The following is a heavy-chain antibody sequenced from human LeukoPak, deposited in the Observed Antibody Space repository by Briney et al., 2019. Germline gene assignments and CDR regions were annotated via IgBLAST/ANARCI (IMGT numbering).Heavy chain of an antibody. D-gene: IGHD2-15*01. CDR1: GFTLSSYA. J-gene: IGHJ4*02. CDR3: AKAPVTTCRGAFCYPFDY. CDR2: ISDTGNT. Sequence: TGGSLGLSCAASGFTLSSYAMSWVRQAPGKGLEWVSAISDTGNTYHADSAKGRFTISRDSSKNTLFLQMNRLRPEDAAVYYCAKAPVTTCRGAFCYPFDYWGLGTLVTVSS. V-gene: IGHV3-23*01.